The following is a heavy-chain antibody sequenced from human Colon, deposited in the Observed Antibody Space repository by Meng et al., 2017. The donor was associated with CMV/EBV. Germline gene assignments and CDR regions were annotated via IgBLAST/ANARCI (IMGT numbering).Heavy chain of an antibody. CDR1: GYTFTGYF. CDR2: INPITGGT. Sequence: QVLRLQSGAGVKKPGASVKVSCKASGYTFTGYFMYWERQAPGQGLEWLGVINPITGGTNYAQKFQGRVTMTRDTSMNTAYMELSRLRSDDTAVYYCASLSGGDFDYWGQGTLVTVSS. D-gene: IGHD1-26*01. CDR3: ASLSGGDFDY. V-gene: IGHV1-2*02. J-gene: IGHJ4*02.